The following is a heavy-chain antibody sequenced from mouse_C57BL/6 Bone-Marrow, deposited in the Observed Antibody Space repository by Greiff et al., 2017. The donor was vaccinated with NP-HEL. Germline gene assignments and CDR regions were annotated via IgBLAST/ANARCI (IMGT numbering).Heavy chain of an antibody. CDR3: ARPLAQAYAMDY. D-gene: IGHD3-2*02. J-gene: IGHJ4*01. CDR2: IYPGSGCT. Sequence: QVQLQQPGAELVKPGASVKMSCKASGYTFTSYWITWVKQRPGQGLEWIGDIYPGSGCTNYNEKVKSKSTLTVDTSSCTASMQISSLTSENSTVYYCARPLAQAYAMDYWGQGTSDTVSS. CDR1: GYTFTSYW. V-gene: IGHV1-55*01.